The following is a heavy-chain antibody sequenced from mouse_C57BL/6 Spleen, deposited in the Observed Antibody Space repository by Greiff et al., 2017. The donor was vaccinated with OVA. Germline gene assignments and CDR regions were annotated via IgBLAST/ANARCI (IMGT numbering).Heavy chain of an antibody. V-gene: IGHV5-4*03. Sequence: DVKLVESGGGLVKPGGSLKLSCAASGFTFSSYAMSWVRQTPEKRLEWVATISDGGSYTYYPDNVKGRFTISRDNAKNNLYLQMSHLKSEDTAMYDCARKGFTTVVATKGYFDVWGTGTTVTVSS. J-gene: IGHJ1*03. CDR1: GFTFSSYA. CDR3: ARKGFTTVVATKGYFDV. CDR2: ISDGGSYT. D-gene: IGHD1-1*01.